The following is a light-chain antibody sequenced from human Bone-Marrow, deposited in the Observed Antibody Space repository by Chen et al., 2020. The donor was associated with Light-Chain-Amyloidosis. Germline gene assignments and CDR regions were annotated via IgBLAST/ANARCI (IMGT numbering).Light chain of an antibody. CDR1: TGAVTSGYY. Sequence: QTVVTLEPSLTVSPGGTFTLTCASSTGAVTSGYYPNWFQQKPGQASRALIYSTDNKHSGTPDRLSGSLLGGKAALTLSGVLPEDEAEYYCLLYYAGAWVFGGGTKLTVL. CDR3: LLYYAGAWV. V-gene: IGLV7-43*01. CDR2: STD. J-gene: IGLJ3*02.